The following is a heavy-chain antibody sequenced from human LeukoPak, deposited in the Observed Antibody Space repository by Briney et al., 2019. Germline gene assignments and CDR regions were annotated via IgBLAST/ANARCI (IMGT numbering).Heavy chain of an antibody. CDR3: ARRPYDVLTGRPFDY. J-gene: IGHJ4*02. D-gene: IGHD3-9*01. CDR2: VSYSGDT. CDR1: GGSIRGTSNS. Sequence: SETLSLTCSVSGGSIRGTSNSWGWIRQPPGKGPEWIGSVSYSGDTYYNPSLKSRVTMSSDTSKNPFSLPLSSVTAADTAVYYCARRPYDVLTGRPFDYWGQGTLVTVSS. V-gene: IGHV4-39*07.